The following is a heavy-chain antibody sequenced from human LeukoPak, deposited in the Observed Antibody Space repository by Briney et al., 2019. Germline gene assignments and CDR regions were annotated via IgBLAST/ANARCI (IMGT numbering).Heavy chain of an antibody. V-gene: IGHV4-59*01. D-gene: IGHD3-10*01. Sequence: SQSRSLSCTSSGSAFSTYYGNWIRLQPRKGLEWIGYFYYTGSTNYNPSLKSRVTISVDTSKNQFSLELRSVTAADTALYYCARSAVRGGLFDYWGQGTLVTVSS. CDR1: GSAFSTYY. J-gene: IGHJ4*02. CDR2: FYYTGST. CDR3: ARSAVRGGLFDY.